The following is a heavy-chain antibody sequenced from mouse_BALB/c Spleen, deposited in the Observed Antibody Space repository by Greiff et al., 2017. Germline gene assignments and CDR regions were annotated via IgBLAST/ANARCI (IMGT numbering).Heavy chain of an antibody. CDR2: ISNGGGST. CDR3: GRLYGSSYYAMDY. J-gene: IGHJ4*01. V-gene: IGHV5-12-2*01. Sequence: EVQVVESGGGLVQPGGSLKLSCAATGFTFSSYTMSWVRQTPEKRLEWVAYISNGGGSTYYPDTVKGRFTISRDNAKNTLYLQMINLKSEDTAMYYCGRLYGSSYYAMDYWGQGTSVTVSS. CDR1: GFTFSSYT. D-gene: IGHD1-1*01.